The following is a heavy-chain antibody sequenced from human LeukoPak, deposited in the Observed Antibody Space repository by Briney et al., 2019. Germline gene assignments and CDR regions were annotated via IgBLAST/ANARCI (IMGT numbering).Heavy chain of an antibody. D-gene: IGHD2-15*01. V-gene: IGHV4-4*07. CDR1: GGSISGYF. Sequence: SETLSLTCTVSGGSISGYFWNWIRQPAGKGLEWIGRIYTSGSTTYNPSLKSRATMSVDTAKNQLSLKLSSVTAADTAVYYCARVMVVATTLAWLDPWGQGTLVTVSS. J-gene: IGHJ5*02. CDR3: ARVMVVATTLAWLDP. CDR2: IYTSGST.